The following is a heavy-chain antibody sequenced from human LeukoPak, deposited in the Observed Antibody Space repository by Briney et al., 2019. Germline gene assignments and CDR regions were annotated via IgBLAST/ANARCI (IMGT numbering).Heavy chain of an antibody. CDR3: ASLTNMAAAGAFDY. J-gene: IGHJ4*02. Sequence: SETLSLTCTVSGYSISSGYYWGWIRQPPEKGVEWVGSNYHRGGTYYNPSLKSHVTISVDTSKSQFSLKLSSVPAADTAVYYCASLTNMAAAGAFDYWGQGTLVTVSS. CDR1: GYSISSGYY. CDR2: NYHRGGT. D-gene: IGHD6-13*01. V-gene: IGHV4-38-2*02.